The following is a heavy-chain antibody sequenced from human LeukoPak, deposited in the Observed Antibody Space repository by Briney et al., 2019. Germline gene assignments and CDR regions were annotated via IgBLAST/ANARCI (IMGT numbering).Heavy chain of an antibody. CDR1: GGSISSYY. J-gene: IGHJ4*02. D-gene: IGHD6-25*01. V-gene: IGHV4-59*01. CDR2: IYYSGST. CDR3: ARGRPLYYFDY. Sequence: PSETLSLTCTVSGGSISSYYWSWIWQPPGKGLEWIGYIYYSGSTNYNPSLKSRVTISVDTSKNQFSLKLSSVTAADTAVYYCARGRPLYYFDYWGQGTLVTVSS.